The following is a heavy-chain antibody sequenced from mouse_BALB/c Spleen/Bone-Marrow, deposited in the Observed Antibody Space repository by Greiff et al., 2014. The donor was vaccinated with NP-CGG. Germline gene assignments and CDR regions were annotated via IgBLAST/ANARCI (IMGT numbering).Heavy chain of an antibody. Sequence: VQVVESGPGLVAPSQSLSITCTVSGFSLTNYGVSWVRQPPGKGLEWLGVIWGDGNTNYHSALISRLSITKDNSKSQVFLKLNSLQTDDTATVPKEKGYDGFAYWGQGTLVTVSA. CDR3: EKGYDGFAY. D-gene: IGHD2-2*01. CDR1: GFSLTNYG. CDR2: IWGDGNT. J-gene: IGHJ3*01. V-gene: IGHV2-3*01.